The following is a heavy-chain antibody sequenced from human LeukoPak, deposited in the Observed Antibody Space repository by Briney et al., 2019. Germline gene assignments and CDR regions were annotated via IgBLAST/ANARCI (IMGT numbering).Heavy chain of an antibody. Sequence: SETLSLTCTVSGGSISSYYWSWIRQPAGKGLEWIGRIYTSGSTNYNPSLKSRVTISVDTSKNQFSLKLSSVTSADTAVYYCARDSGSSGRFDYWGQGTLVTVSS. CDR1: GGSISSYY. CDR2: IYTSGST. CDR3: ARDSGSSGRFDY. J-gene: IGHJ4*02. V-gene: IGHV4-4*07. D-gene: IGHD1-26*01.